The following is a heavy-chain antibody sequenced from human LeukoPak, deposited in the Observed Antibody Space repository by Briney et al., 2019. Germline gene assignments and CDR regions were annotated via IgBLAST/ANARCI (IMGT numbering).Heavy chain of an antibody. CDR3: ARSHETFSYDTSGYYTFDS. D-gene: IGHD3-22*01. CDR2: IYYSGST. CDR1: GGSISSGDYY. V-gene: IGHV4-31*03. Sequence: SQTLSLTCTVSGGSISSGDYYWSWIRQHPGKGLEWIGYIYYSGSTYYNPSLKSRVTISVYTSKNHFSLELSSVTAADTAMYYCARSHETFSYDTSGYYTFDSWGQGTLVTVSS. J-gene: IGHJ4*02.